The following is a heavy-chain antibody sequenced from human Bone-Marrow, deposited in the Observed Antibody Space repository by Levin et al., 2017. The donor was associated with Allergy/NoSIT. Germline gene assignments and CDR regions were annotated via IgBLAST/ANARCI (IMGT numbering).Heavy chain of an antibody. CDR2: ISESGGST. V-gene: IGHV3-23*01. CDR1: GFTFSTNG. J-gene: IGHJ4*02. Sequence: GGSLRLSCEASGFTFSTNGMTWVRQALGKGLEWVPVISESGGSTLYADSVKGRFTISRDNSKNTLFLEMNRLGVEDTAVYYCAKGSWVYYLCRGTLVTVSS. D-gene: IGHD3-16*01. CDR3: AKGSWVYY.